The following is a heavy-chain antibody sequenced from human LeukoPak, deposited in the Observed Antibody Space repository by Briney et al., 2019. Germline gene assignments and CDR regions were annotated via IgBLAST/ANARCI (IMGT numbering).Heavy chain of an antibody. CDR1: GYNFINYG. D-gene: IGHD1-26*01. CDR3: ARPRFPGGLGGYYYYYMDV. CDR2: IIPIFGTA. V-gene: IGHV1-69*05. J-gene: IGHJ6*03. Sequence: SVKVSCKTSGYNFINYGITWVRQAPGQGLEWMGGIIPIFGTANYAQKFQGRVTITTDESTSTAYMELSSLRSEDTAVYYCARPRFPGGLGGYYYYYMDVWGKGTTVTVSS.